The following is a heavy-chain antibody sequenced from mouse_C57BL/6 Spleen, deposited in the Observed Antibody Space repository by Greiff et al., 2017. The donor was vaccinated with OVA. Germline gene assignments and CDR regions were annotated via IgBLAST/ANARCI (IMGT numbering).Heavy chain of an antibody. D-gene: IGHD2-5*01. V-gene: IGHV1-7*01. Sequence: VMLVESGAELAKPGASVKLSCKASGYTFTSYWMHWVKQRPGQGLEWIGYINPSSGYTKYNQKFKDKATLTADKSSSTAYMQLSSLTYEDSAVYSCASHSNPAWFAYWGQGTLVTVSA. CDR1: GYTFTSYW. J-gene: IGHJ3*01. CDR3: ASHSNPAWFAY. CDR2: INPSSGYT.